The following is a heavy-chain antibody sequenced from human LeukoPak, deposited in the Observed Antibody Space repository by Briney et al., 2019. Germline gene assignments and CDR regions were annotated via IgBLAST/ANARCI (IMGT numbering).Heavy chain of an antibody. D-gene: IGHD3-22*01. Sequence: SATLSLTCTVSDYSISSGFYWGLIRQSPGKGLEWIGSIYHNGVTFYNPSLRSRVSISLDPSKNQFSLRPSSLTAPDTASYYCGRSYHDAACAAFDIWGEKTVVTISS. CDR3: GRSYHDAACAAFDI. J-gene: IGHJ3*02. CDR2: IYHNGVT. V-gene: IGHV4-38-2*02. CDR1: DYSISSGFY.